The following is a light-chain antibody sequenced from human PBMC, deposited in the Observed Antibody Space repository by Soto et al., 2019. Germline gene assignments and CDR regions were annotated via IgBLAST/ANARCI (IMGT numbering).Light chain of an antibody. Sequence: ENVLTQSPGTLSLSPGERATLSCRASQSVSSSYLAWYQQKPGQAPRLLIYGASSRATGIPDRFSGSGSGTDFTLTINRLEPEDFAVYYCQQYGTSPRTFGQGTKVDIK. V-gene: IGKV3-20*01. CDR1: QSVSSSY. J-gene: IGKJ1*01. CDR2: GAS. CDR3: QQYGTSPRT.